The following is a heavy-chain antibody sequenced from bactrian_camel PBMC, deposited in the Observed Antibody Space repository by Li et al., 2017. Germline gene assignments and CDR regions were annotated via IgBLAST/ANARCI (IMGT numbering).Heavy chain of an antibody. J-gene: IGHJ4*01. CDR1: GYSYSYNC. D-gene: IGHD2*01. V-gene: IGHV3S1*01. CDR2: IAPATGTT. Sequence: HVQLVESGGGSVQAGGSLRHSCVASGYSYSYNCMGWFRQVPGKEREGVAAIAPATGTTFYSDSVKGRFTISHVNANNTLHLQMNSLKAEDTAVYYCAADLGWCGSRPLQREFRNWGQGTQVTVS. CDR3: AADLGWCGSRPLQREFRN.